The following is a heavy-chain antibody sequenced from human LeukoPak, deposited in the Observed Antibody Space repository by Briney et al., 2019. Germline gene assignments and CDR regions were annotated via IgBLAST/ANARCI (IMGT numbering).Heavy chain of an antibody. D-gene: IGHD1-26*01. Sequence: ASVKVSCKASGYTFTSYAMQWVRQAPGQRLEWVGWISAYNGNTNYAQKLQGRVTMTTDTSTNTAYMELRSLRSDDTAVYYCARGSKWEHLDYWGQGTLVTVSS. CDR3: ARGSKWEHLDY. J-gene: IGHJ4*02. CDR2: ISAYNGNT. V-gene: IGHV1-18*01. CDR1: GYTFTSYA.